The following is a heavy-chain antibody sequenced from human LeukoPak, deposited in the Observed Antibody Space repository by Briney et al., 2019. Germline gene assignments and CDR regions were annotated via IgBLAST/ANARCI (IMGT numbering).Heavy chain of an antibody. V-gene: IGHV3-23*01. Sequence: GGSLRLSCAASGFTFSSYAMSWVRQAPGKGLEWVSAISGSGGSTYYADSVKGRFTISRDNSKNTLYLQMNSLRAEDTAVYYCAKVPLDDFWSGYPSAGYFDYWSQGTLVTVSS. CDR3: AKVPLDDFWSGYPSAGYFDY. D-gene: IGHD3-3*01. CDR2: ISGSGGST. J-gene: IGHJ4*02. CDR1: GFTFSSYA.